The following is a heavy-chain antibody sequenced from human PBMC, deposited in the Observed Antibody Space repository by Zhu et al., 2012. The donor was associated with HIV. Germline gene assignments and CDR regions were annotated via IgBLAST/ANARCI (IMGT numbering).Heavy chain of an antibody. Sequence: QVQLQESGPGLVKPSETLSLTCAVSGYSISSGYYWGWIRQPPGKGLEWIGSIYHSGSTYYNPSLKSRVTISVDTSKNQFSLKLSSVTAADTAVYYCARVQRVPAAHLDYWGQGTLVTVSS. V-gene: IGHV4-38-2*01. CDR2: IYHSGST. CDR1: GYSISSGYY. D-gene: IGHD2-2*01. CDR3: ARVQRVPAAHLDY. J-gene: IGHJ4*02.